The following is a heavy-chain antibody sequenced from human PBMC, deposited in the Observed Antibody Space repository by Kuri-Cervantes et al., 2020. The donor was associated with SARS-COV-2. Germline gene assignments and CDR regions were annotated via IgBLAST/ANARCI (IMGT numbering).Heavy chain of an antibody. J-gene: IGHJ6*02. CDR1: GFTFSSYG. CDR2: IWYDGSNK. CDR3: ARSSGQIFYYYGMDV. D-gene: IGHD2-15*01. Sequence: GESLKISCAASGFTFSSYGMHWVRQAPGKGLEWVAVIWYDGSNKYYADSVKGRFTISRDNSKNTLYLQMNSLRAEDTAVYYCARSSGQIFYYYGMDVWSQGTTVTVSS. V-gene: IGHV3-33*08.